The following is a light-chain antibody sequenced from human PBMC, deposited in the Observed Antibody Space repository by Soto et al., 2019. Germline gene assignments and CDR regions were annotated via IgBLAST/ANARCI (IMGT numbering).Light chain of an antibody. V-gene: IGKV1-9*01. Sequence: DVQVTQSPCTLSASVGDIVTITCRASQRISSYFAWYQQKPGKAPKLLIYAASTLQSGVPSRFSGSGSGTEFTLTISCLQSEDFAPDYCQQYSSYPWTFGQGTKVDIK. CDR3: QQYSSYPWT. CDR1: QRISSY. CDR2: AAS. J-gene: IGKJ1*01.